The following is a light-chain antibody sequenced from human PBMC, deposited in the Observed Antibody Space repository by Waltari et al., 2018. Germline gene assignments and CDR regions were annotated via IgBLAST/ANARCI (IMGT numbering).Light chain of an antibody. Sequence: HSQDPLPGSRGGRAPTNCKSSQSVKNNLAWYQQKPGQPPKLLIYWASTRASGVPDRFSGSGSGTDFTLTISSLQAEDVAVYYCQQFDNTPFTFGPGTKVDI. V-gene: IGKV4-1*01. J-gene: IGKJ3*01. CDR3: QQFDNTPFT. CDR1: QSVKNN. CDR2: WAS.